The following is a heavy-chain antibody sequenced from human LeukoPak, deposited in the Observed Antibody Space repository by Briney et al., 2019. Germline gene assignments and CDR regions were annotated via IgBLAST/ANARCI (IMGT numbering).Heavy chain of an antibody. Sequence: ASVKVSCKASGGTFSSYAISWVRQAPGQGLEWMGGIIPIFGTANYAQKFQGRVTITADESTSTAYMELSSLRSEDTAVYYCAREIQLWGESYSDYWGQGTLVTVSS. J-gene: IGHJ4*02. CDR2: IIPIFGTA. CDR3: AREIQLWGESYSDY. CDR1: GGTFSSYA. V-gene: IGHV1-69*13. D-gene: IGHD5-18*01.